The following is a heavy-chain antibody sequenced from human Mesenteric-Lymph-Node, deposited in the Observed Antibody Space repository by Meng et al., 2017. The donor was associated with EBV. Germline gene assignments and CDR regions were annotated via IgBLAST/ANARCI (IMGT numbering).Heavy chain of an antibody. V-gene: IGHV4-61*01. D-gene: IGHD1-26*01. Sequence: QLQVPESGPGLGKPSETLSLTCTVSGGSVSSGSYYWSWIRQPPGKGLEWIGYIYYSGSTNYNPSLKSRVAISVDTSKNQFSLKLSSVTAADTAVYYCALIIVGATHFDYWGQGTLVTVFS. J-gene: IGHJ4*02. CDR3: ALIIVGATHFDY. CDR1: GGSVSSGSYY. CDR2: IYYSGST.